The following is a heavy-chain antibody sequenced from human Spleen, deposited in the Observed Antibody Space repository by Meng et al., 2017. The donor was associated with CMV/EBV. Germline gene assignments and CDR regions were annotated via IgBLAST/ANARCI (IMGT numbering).Heavy chain of an antibody. D-gene: IGHD3-10*01. Sequence: GSLRLSCAVYGGSFSPYSWTWIRQSPGKGLEWIGEISHDGGTSYNPSLKSRVTISVDTSKNQFSLKLSSVTAADTAVYSCARDLINYGSGSYAGSPWGQGTLVTVSS. CDR3: ARDLINYGSGSYAGSP. V-gene: IGHV4-34*01. CDR1: GGSFSPYS. CDR2: ISHDGGT. J-gene: IGHJ5*02.